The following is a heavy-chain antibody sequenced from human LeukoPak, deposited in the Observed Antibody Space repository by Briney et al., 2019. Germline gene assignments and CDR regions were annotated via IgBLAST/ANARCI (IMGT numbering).Heavy chain of an antibody. V-gene: IGHV3-30*18. CDR3: AKQDLGGATAY. D-gene: IGHD1-26*01. CDR1: GFIFSSYD. Sequence: GGSLRLSCAASGFIFSSYDMHWVRQAPGKGLEWVAVISYDGSNKYYAGSVKGRFTISRDNSKNTLYLQVNSLRGEDTAVYYCAKQDLGGATAYWGQGTLVTVSS. CDR2: ISYDGSNK. J-gene: IGHJ4*02.